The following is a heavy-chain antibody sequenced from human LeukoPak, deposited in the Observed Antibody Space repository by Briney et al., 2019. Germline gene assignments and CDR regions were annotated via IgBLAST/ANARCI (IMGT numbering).Heavy chain of an antibody. CDR2: IRRRGYGGTI. D-gene: IGHD5-18*01. Sequence: GSLRLSCTGSGFTFGDYAMSWVRQAPGKGLEWVGFIRRRGYGGTIEYAASVRGRFTISRDDSKSIAYLQMNSLKAEDTAVYYCARDRTSRGYSYGVDYWGPGTLVTVSS. V-gene: IGHV3-49*04. CDR1: GFTFGDYA. J-gene: IGHJ4*02. CDR3: ARDRTSRGYSYGVDY.